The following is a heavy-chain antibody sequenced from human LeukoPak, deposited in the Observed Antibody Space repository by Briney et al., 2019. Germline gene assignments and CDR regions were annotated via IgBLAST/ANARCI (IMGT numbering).Heavy chain of an antibody. CDR2: ININEGP. J-gene: IGHJ5*02. CDR3: VGYFYGVAKT. V-gene: IGHV4-4*07. Sequence: SETLSLTCTVSGGSISSYHWSWIRQPAGKGLEWIGHININEGPKYNPSLRSRVTMSADTSRNQYSLKLSSVTAADTAVYYCVGYFYGVAKTWGQGTLVIVSS. CDR1: GGSISSYH. D-gene: IGHD3-22*01.